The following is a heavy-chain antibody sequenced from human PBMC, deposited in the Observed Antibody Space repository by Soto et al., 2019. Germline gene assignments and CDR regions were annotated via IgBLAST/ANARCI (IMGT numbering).Heavy chain of an antibody. J-gene: IGHJ4*02. D-gene: IGHD1-26*01. Sequence: SETLSLTCTVSGGSISSSSYYWGWIRQPPGKGLEWIGRIYHSGSTNYNPSLKSRVTISVDTSKNQFSLKLSSVTAADTAVYYCARGYPFRPFDYWGQGTLVTVSS. CDR2: IYHSGST. CDR1: GGSISSSSYY. CDR3: ARGYPFRPFDY. V-gene: IGHV4-39*07.